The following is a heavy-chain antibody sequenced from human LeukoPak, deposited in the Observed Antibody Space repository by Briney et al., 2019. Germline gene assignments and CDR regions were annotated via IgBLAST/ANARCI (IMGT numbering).Heavy chain of an antibody. D-gene: IGHD3-10*01. CDR2: ITGSGGSR. V-gene: IGHV3-23*01. J-gene: IGHJ6*03. Sequence: AGGSLRLSCAASGFTFSSYGMSWVRQAPGKGLEWVSSITGSGGSRYYADPVKGRFTISRDNSKNTLYLQMNSLRAEDTAVYYCAKDGGYGSGSYWGVQDYYYYMDVWGKGTTVTVSS. CDR1: GFTFSSYG. CDR3: AKDGGYGSGSYWGVQDYYYYMDV.